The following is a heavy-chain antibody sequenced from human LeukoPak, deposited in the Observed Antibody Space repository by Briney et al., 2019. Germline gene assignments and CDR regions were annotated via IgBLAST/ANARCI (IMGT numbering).Heavy chain of an antibody. Sequence: SETLSLTCAVYGGSFSGYYWSWIRQPPGKGLEWIGEINHSGSTNYNPSLKSRVTISVDTFKNQFSLKLSSVTAADTAVYYCARGLFGGSGAGWGQGTLVTVSS. J-gene: IGHJ4*02. V-gene: IGHV4-34*01. CDR2: INHSGST. CDR3: ARGLFGGSGAG. CDR1: GGSFSGYY. D-gene: IGHD2-15*01.